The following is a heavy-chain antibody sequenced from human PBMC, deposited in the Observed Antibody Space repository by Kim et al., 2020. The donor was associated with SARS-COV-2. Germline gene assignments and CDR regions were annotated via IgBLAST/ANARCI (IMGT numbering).Heavy chain of an antibody. V-gene: IGHV3-30*02. J-gene: IGHJ4*02. CDR3: AKDSIWYIVVVPATWGLDY. D-gene: IGHD2-2*01. Sequence: GRFTISRDNSKNTLYLQMNSLRAEDTAVYYCAKDSIWYIVVVPATWGLDYWGQGTLVTVSS.